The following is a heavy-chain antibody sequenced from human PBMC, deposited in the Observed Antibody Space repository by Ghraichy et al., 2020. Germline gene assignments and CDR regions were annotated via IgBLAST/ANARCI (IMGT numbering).Heavy chain of an antibody. Sequence: SETLSLTCTVSGGSISSGGYSWSWIRQTPGKGLEWIGYIYYPGSTYYNPSLKSRLAISVDTSKDQFSLELTSVTAADTAVYYCARARSLGVYGDAFDIWGQGTVVTVSS. J-gene: IGHJ3*02. CDR1: GGSISSGGYS. CDR3: ARARSLGVYGDAFDI. V-gene: IGHV4-31*03. CDR2: IYYPGST. D-gene: IGHD5/OR15-5a*01.